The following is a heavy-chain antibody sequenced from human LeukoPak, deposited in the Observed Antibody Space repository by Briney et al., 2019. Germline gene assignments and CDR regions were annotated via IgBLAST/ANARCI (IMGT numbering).Heavy chain of an antibody. D-gene: IGHD3-16*01. Sequence: SETLSLTCTVSGGSISSYYWSWIRQPPGKGLEWIGYIYYSGSTYYNPSLKSRVTISVDTSKNQFSLKLSSVTAADTAVYYCAREWGPYDYWGQGTLVTVSS. CDR3: AREWGPYDY. CDR1: GGSISSYY. V-gene: IGHV4-59*12. CDR2: IYYSGST. J-gene: IGHJ4*02.